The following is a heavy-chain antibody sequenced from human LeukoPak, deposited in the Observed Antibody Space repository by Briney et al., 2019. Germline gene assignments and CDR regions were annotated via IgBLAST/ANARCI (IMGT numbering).Heavy chain of an antibody. Sequence: GASVKVSCKASGYTFTSYGISWVRQAPGQGLEWMGWISAYNGNTNYAQKLQGRVTMTTDTSTSTAYMELRSLRSDDTAVYYCARDLWPIWSGNQNNWYFDLWGRGTLVTVSS. J-gene: IGHJ2*01. V-gene: IGHV1-18*01. CDR2: ISAYNGNT. CDR1: GYTFTSYG. D-gene: IGHD3-3*01. CDR3: ARDLWPIWSGNQNNWYFDL.